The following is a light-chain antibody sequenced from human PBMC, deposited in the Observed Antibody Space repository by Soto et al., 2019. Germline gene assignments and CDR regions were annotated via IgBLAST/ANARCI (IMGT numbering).Light chain of an antibody. Sequence: EIVLTQSPGTLSLSPGERATLSCRASQTVRNNYLAWYQQKPGQAPRLLIYNSSTRPTGIPDRFSGSGSGTDVTLTISRLEPEDFALYFGQQYRDLPQTFGQGTRVEIK. CDR1: QTVRNNY. CDR3: QQYRDLPQT. CDR2: NSS. J-gene: IGKJ1*01. V-gene: IGKV3-20*01.